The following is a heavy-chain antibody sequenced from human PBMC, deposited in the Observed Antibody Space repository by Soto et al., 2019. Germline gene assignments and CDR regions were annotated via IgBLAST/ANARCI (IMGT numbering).Heavy chain of an antibody. Sequence: ASVKVSCKASGYSFTDYHIHWVRQAPGQGLEWLGRINPNSGGTNYAQKFQGRVTMTRDTSISTAYTELSRLRSDDTAVYYCASRCGGSCYTNPHHDYWGQGTLVTVSS. J-gene: IGHJ4*02. CDR3: ASRCGGSCYTNPHHDY. D-gene: IGHD2-15*01. V-gene: IGHV1-2*06. CDR2: INPNSGGT. CDR1: GYSFTDYH.